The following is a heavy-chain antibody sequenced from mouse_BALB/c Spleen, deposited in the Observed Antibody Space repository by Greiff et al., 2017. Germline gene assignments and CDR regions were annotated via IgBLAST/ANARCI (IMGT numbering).Heavy chain of an antibody. Sequence: EVKLMESGPGLVKPSQSLSLTCSVTGYSITSGYYWNWIRQFPGNKLEWMGYISYDGSNNYNPSLKNRISITRDTSKNQFFLKLNSVTTEDTATYYCARRELRSSYAMDYWGQGTSVTVSS. J-gene: IGHJ4*01. V-gene: IGHV3-6*02. D-gene: IGHD1-1*01. CDR1: GYSITSGYY. CDR3: ARRELRSSYAMDY. CDR2: ISYDGSN.